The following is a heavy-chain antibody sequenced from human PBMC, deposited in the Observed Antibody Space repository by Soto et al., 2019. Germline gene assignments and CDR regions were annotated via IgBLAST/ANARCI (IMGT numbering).Heavy chain of an antibody. D-gene: IGHD5-18*01. CDR1: GFTFSYYA. CDR2: ISYDGSNK. CDR3: ARAALVGTSYGLHYFDS. Sequence: QVQLVESGGGVVQPGRSLILSSAASGFTFSYYAMHWVRQAPGKGLEWVAVISYDGSNKYYADSVKGRFTISRDNSKNTLYLQMNNLSAEDTAVYYCARAALVGTSYGLHYFDSWGQGTLVTVSS. V-gene: IGHV3-30-3*01. J-gene: IGHJ4*02.